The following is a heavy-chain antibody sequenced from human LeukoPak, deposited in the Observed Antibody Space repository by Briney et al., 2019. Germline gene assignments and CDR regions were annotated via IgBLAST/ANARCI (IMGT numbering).Heavy chain of an antibody. J-gene: IGHJ3*02. CDR2: INHGGST. CDR3: ATNGDYFLDAFDI. D-gene: IGHD4-17*01. Sequence: SETLSLTCAVYGGSLSGYYWSWIRQPPGKGLEWIGEINHGGSTNYNPSLKSRVTISVDTSKNQFSLKLSSVTAADTAVYYCATNGDYFLDAFDIWGQGTMVTVSS. CDR1: GGSLSGYY. V-gene: IGHV4-34*01.